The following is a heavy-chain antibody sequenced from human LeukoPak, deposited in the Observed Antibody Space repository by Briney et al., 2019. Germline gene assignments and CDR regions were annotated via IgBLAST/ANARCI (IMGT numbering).Heavy chain of an antibody. D-gene: IGHD3-16*02. CDR1: GYTFTSYG. CDR3: ARDFDMITFGGVIVPYYFDY. CDR2: ISAYNGNT. J-gene: IGHJ4*02. V-gene: IGHV1-18*01. Sequence: ASVKVSCKASGYTFTSYGISWVRQAPGQGLEWMGWISAYNGNTNYAQKLQGRVTMTTDTSTSTAYMELRSLRSDDTAAYYCARDFDMITFGGVIVPYYFDYWGQGTLVTVSS.